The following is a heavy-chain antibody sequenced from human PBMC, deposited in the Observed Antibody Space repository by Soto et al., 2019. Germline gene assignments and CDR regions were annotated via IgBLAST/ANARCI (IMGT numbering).Heavy chain of an antibody. Sequence: EVQLLESGGGLVQPGGSLSLSCAASGFTFSAYVMCWVRQAPGKGPEWVSAIISNGGRTFYADSVKGRFTISRDNSRNTLYLQMHSLTVEDTAVYYCAKDPPIASDGPTLDYWGQGTLVAVSS. CDR3: AKDPPIASDGPTLDY. V-gene: IGHV3-23*01. CDR1: GFTFSAYV. D-gene: IGHD6-13*01. CDR2: IISNGGRT. J-gene: IGHJ4*02.